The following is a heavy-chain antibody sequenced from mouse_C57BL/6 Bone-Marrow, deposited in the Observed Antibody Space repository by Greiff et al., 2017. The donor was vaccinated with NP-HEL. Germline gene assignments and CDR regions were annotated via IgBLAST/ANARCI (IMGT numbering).Heavy chain of an antibody. CDR1: GYTFTDYY. CDR2: INPYNGGT. CDR3: ARFRDVYYVGYAMDY. V-gene: IGHV1-19*01. Sequence: EVQLQQSGPVLVKPGASVKMSCKASGYTFTDYYMNWVKQSHGKSLEWIGVINPYNGGTSYNQKFKGKATLTVDKSSSTAYMELNSLTSEDSAVYYCARFRDVYYVGYAMDYWGQGTSVTVSS. D-gene: IGHD2-3*01. J-gene: IGHJ4*01.